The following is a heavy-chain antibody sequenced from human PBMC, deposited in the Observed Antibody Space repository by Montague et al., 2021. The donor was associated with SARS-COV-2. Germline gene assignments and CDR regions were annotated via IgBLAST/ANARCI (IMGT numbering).Heavy chain of an antibody. J-gene: IGHJ2*01. Sequence: TLSLTCTVSGGSISSGGYYWSWIRQHPGKGLEWIGYIYYSGSTYYNPSLKSRVTISVDTSKNQFSLKLSSVTAEDTAVYYCARVLGGYCSGGSCYRGWYFDLWGRGTLVTVSS. D-gene: IGHD2-15*01. V-gene: IGHV4-31*03. CDR2: IYYSGST. CDR1: GGSISSGGYY. CDR3: ARVLGGYCSGGSCYRGWYFDL.